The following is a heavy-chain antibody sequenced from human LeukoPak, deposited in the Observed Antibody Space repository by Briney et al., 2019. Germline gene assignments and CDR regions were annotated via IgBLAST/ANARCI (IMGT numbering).Heavy chain of an antibody. CDR3: ARDPYYDSSGYYFFDY. V-gene: IGHV1-2*06. CDR1: GYTFTGYY. J-gene: IGHJ4*02. Sequence: GASVKVSCKASGYTFTGYYMHWVRQAPGQGLEWMGRINPNSGGTNYAQKFQGRVTMTRDTSISTAYMELSRQRSDDTAVYYCARDPYYDSSGYYFFDYWGQGTLVTVSS. D-gene: IGHD3-22*01. CDR2: INPNSGGT.